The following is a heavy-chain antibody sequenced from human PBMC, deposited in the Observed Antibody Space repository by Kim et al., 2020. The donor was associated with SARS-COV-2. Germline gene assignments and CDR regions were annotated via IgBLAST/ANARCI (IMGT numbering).Heavy chain of an antibody. CDR1: GYIFTNYW. V-gene: IGHV5-51*01. CDR3: ARGAGGATFDH. CDR2: VYPIDSDT. Sequence: GESLKISCKGSGYIFTNYWIGWVRQMPGKGLEWMGSVYPIDSDTRYSPSFQGPVIISADKSISIAYLQLGSLKASGTAMYYCARGAGGATFDHWGQGTLVTVSS. J-gene: IGHJ4*02. D-gene: IGHD3-16*01.